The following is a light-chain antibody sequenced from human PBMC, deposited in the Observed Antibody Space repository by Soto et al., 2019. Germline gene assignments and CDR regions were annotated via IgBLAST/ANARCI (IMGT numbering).Light chain of an antibody. CDR1: SSDVGSSNL. V-gene: IGLV2-8*01. J-gene: IGLJ1*01. CDR2: DVS. Sequence: QSALTQSPSASGSPGQSVTISCTGTSSDVGSSNLVSWYQQHPGKAPKLMIYDVSKRPSGVPDRFSGSKSGNTASLTVSGLQAEDEAYYYCSSYAGSNNLVVFGTGTKVTVL. CDR3: SSYAGSNNLVV.